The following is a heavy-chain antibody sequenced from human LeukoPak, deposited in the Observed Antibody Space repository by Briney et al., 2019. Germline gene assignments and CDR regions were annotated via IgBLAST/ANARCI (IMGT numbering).Heavy chain of an antibody. CDR2: IIPIFGTA. Sequence: SVKVSCKASGGTFSNYAISWVRQAPGQGLEWMEGIIPIFGTANYAQKFQGRVTITADGSTSTAYMDLSSLRSEDTAVYYCASGTRDAYKYFDYWGQGTLVTVSS. J-gene: IGHJ4*02. CDR1: GGTFSNYA. D-gene: IGHD5-24*01. CDR3: ASGTRDAYKYFDY. V-gene: IGHV1-69*13.